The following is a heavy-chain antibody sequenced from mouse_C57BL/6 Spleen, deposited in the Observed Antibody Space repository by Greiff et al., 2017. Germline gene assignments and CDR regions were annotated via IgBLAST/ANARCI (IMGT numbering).Heavy chain of an antibody. CDR1: GFSLSTSGMG. Sequence: QVQLKESGPGILQSSQTLSLTCSFSGFSLSTSGMGVSWIRQPSGKGLEWLAHIYWDDDKRYNPSLKSRLTISKDTSRNQVFLKITSVDTADTATYYCARSARGCGSSYGYYAMDYWGQGTSVTVSS. CDR2: IYWDDDK. J-gene: IGHJ4*01. V-gene: IGHV8-12*01. D-gene: IGHD1-1*01. CDR3: ARSARGCGSSYGYYAMDY.